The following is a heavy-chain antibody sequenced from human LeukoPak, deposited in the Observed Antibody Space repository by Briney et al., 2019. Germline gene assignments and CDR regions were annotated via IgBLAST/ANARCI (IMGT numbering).Heavy chain of an antibody. CDR2: ISSSSSYI. J-gene: IGHJ3*02. D-gene: IGHD5-18*01. CDR1: GFTLSSYT. V-gene: IGHV3-21*01. Sequence: PGGSLRLSCAVSGFTLSSYTMNWVRQAPGKGLEWVSFISSSSSYIYYADSVKGRFTISRDNAENSLYLQMNSLRVEDPAVYYCARGPHLALDTDDAFDIWGQGTMVTVSS. CDR3: ARGPHLALDTDDAFDI.